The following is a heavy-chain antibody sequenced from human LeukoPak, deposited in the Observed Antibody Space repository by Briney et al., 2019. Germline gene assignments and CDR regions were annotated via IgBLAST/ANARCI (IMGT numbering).Heavy chain of an antibody. CDR3: ARDFVKYDILTGYYRRIGMDV. CDR1: GFTFSSYE. Sequence: PGGSLRLSCAASGFTFSSYEMNWVRQAPGKGLEWVSYISSGSTIYYADSVKGRFTISRDNAKNSLYLQMNSLRAEDTAVYYCARDFVKYDILTGYYRRIGMDVWGQGTTVTVSS. CDR2: ISSGSTI. V-gene: IGHV3-48*03. D-gene: IGHD3-9*01. J-gene: IGHJ6*02.